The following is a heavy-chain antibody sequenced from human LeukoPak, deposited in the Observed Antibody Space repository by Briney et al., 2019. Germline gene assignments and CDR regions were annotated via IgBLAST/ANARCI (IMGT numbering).Heavy chain of an antibody. CDR3: ARGHCSSTSCLGGFDY. V-gene: IGHV4-59*08. CDR2: IYYSGST. D-gene: IGHD2-2*01. Sequence: SETLSLTCTVSGGSISSYYWSWIRQPPGKGLEWIGYIYYSGSTNYNPSLKSRVTISVDTSKNQFSLKLSSVTAADTAVYYCARGHCSSTSCLGGFDYWGQGTLVTVSS. J-gene: IGHJ4*02. CDR1: GGSISSYY.